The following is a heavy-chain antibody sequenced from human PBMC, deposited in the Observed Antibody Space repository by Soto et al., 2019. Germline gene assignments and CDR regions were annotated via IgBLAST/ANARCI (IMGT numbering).Heavy chain of an antibody. D-gene: IGHD3-10*01. J-gene: IGHJ4*02. CDR2: INHSGST. CDR3: ATGKALLWFGELLSY. CDR1: GGSFSGYY. V-gene: IGHV4-34*01. Sequence: SETLSLTCAVYGGSFSGYYWSWIRQPPGKGLEWIGEINHSGSTNYNSSLKSRVTISVDTSKNQFSLKLSSVTAADTAVYYCATGKALLWFGELLSYWGQGTLVTVSS.